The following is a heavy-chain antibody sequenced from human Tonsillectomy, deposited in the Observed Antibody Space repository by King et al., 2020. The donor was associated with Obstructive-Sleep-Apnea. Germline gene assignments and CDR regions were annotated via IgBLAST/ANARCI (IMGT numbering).Heavy chain of an antibody. CDR3: AKGPYGDYVRLYFDY. J-gene: IGHJ4*02. D-gene: IGHD4-17*01. V-gene: IGHV3-9*01. CDR1: GFTFDDYA. Sequence: EVQLVESGGGLVQPGRSLRLSCAASGFTFDDYAMHWVRQAPGKGLEWVSSISWDSGNIAYADSVKGRFTISRDNAKNSLYLQMNSLRGEDTALYYCAKGPYGDYVRLYFDYWGQGTLDTVSS. CDR2: ISWDSGNI.